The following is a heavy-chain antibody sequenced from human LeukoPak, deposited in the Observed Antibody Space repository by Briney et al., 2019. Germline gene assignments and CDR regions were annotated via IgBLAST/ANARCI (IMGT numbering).Heavy chain of an antibody. D-gene: IGHD1-26*01. CDR1: GFTFNTYT. V-gene: IGHV3-21*01. J-gene: IGHJ4*02. CDR3: TKNSGTFFE. Sequence: GGSLRLSCAASGFTFNTYTMNWVRQAPEKGLEWVSSISSDHYYIFYADSVKGRFTISRDNAKNSAFLQMNSLRAEDSAVYYCTKNSGTFFEWGQGTLVTVSS. CDR2: ISSDHYYI.